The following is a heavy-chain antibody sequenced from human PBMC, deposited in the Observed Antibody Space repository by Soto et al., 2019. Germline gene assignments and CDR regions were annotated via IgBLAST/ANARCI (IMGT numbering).Heavy chain of an antibody. CDR1: GFTFSDHY. CDR3: ARARRYYYGMDV. V-gene: IGHV3-72*01. J-gene: IGHJ6*02. CDR2: TRNKANSYTT. Sequence: EVQLVESGGGLVQPGGSLRLSCAASGFTFSDHYMDWVRQAPGKGLEWVGRTRNKANSYTTEYAASVKGRFTISRDDSKNALYLQMNSLKTEDTAVYYCARARRYYYGMDVWGQGTTVTVSS.